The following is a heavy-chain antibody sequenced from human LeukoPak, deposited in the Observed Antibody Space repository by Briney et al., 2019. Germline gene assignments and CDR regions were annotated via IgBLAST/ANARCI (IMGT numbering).Heavy chain of an antibody. CDR2: IYYSGNT. CDR3: ARRIQFCSGVSCYSYPFDS. J-gene: IGHJ4*02. CDR1: GGSISSSSYY. V-gene: IGHV4-39*07. D-gene: IGHD2-15*01. Sequence: SETLSLTCTVSGGSISSSSYYWGWIRQPPGKGLEWIGSIYYSGNTYYNPSLKSRVTISVDTSKNQFSLKLSSVTAADTAVYYCARRIQFCSGVSCYSYPFDSWGQGTLVTVSS.